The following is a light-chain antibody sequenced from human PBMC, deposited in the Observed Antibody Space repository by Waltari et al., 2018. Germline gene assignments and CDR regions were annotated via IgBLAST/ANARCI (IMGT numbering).Light chain of an antibody. CDR1: SSDVGGYNY. CDR3: CSYAGSYTFV. V-gene: IGLV2-11*01. Sequence: QSALTQPRSVSGSPGPSVTISCTGTSSDVGGYNYVHWYQQHPGKAPKFMIYDVNKRPSGVPDRFSGSKSGNTASLTISGLQAEDEADYYCCSYAGSYTFVFGGGTKLTVL. J-gene: IGLJ2*01. CDR2: DVN.